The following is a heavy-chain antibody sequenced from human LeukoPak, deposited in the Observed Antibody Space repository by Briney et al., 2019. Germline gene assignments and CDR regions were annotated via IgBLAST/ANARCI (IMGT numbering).Heavy chain of an antibody. J-gene: IGHJ4*02. CDR3: VRQGTNSGYYLLDY. CDR1: GASLSDFY. V-gene: IGHV4-34*01. D-gene: IGHD3-3*01. CDR2: VAHKGPTVYSPTLNR. Sequence: SETLSLTCAVYGASLSDFYWSWIRQSPGKGLQWIGEVAHKGPTVYSPTLNRKYNPSLESRVTMSVDPSKNQFSLKLTSVTVADTATYYCVRQGTNSGYYLLDYWGPGHLVTVSS.